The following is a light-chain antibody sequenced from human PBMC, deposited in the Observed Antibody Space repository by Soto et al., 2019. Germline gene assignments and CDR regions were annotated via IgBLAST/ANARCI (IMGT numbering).Light chain of an antibody. Sequence: EIVLTQSPATLSLSPGERATLSCRASQSVSSYLAWYQQKPGQAPRLLIDDASNRATGIPARFSGSGSGTDFPLTISSLEPEDFAVYYCQQRSNWPTFGQGTRLEIK. CDR1: QSVSSY. J-gene: IGKJ5*01. CDR2: DAS. V-gene: IGKV3-11*01. CDR3: QQRSNWPT.